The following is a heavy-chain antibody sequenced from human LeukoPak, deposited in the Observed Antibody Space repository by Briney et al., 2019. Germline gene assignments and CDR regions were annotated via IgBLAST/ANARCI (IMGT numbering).Heavy chain of an antibody. CDR1: GGTFSSYA. D-gene: IGHD2-2*02. CDR2: IIPIFGTA. CDR3: ARADIVVVPAAIQTHAFDI. Sequence: ASVKVSCKASGGTFSSYAISWVRQAPGQGLEWMGGIIPIFGTANYAQKFQGRVTITADESTSTAYMELSSLRSEDTAVYYCARADIVVVPAAIQTHAFDIWGQGTMVTVSS. J-gene: IGHJ3*02. V-gene: IGHV1-69*13.